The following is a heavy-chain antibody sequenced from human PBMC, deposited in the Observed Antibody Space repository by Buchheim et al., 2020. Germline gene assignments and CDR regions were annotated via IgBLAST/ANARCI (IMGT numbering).Heavy chain of an antibody. Sequence: QVQLVQSGAEVKKPGPSVKVSCKASGHTFTSYYMHWVRQAPGQGLEWMGMINPSGGSTTYAQKLQGRVTMTRDTSTSTVYMELSSLRSEDTAVYYCARMSAATDYYYGMDVWGQGTT. V-gene: IGHV1-46*01. J-gene: IGHJ6*02. CDR2: INPSGGST. CDR3: ARMSAATDYYYGMDV. D-gene: IGHD2-15*01. CDR1: GHTFTSYY.